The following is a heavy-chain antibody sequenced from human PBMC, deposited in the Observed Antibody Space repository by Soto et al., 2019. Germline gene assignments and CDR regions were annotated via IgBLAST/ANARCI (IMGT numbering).Heavy chain of an antibody. J-gene: IGHJ2*01. CDR2: IIPIFGTT. CDR3: ARVVTVVKSFHYWYFDL. D-gene: IGHD2-15*01. V-gene: IGHV1-69*12. CDR1: GGTFSSYA. Sequence: QVQLVQSGAEVKKPGSSVKVSCKASGGTFSSYAISWVRQAPGQGLEWMGGIIPIFGTTNYAQKFQGRVTITADESTSTADMELNSLSSEDTAVYYCARVVTVVKSFHYWYFDLWGRGTLVTVSS.